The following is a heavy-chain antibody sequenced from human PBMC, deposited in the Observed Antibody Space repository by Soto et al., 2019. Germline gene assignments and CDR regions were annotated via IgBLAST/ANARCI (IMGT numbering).Heavy chain of an antibody. CDR1: GGTFSSYR. J-gene: IGHJ4*02. CDR2: IVPIYRTA. CDR3: VRDSGAKLSSS. Sequence: GASVKVSFKASGGTFSSYRINWVRQAPGQGLEWMGGIVPIYRTADSAQEFQGRVTITADESARTAYMELRSLKSRDTAVYYCVRDSGAKLSSSWGQGTLVTVSS. D-gene: IGHD6-13*01. V-gene: IGHV1-69*13.